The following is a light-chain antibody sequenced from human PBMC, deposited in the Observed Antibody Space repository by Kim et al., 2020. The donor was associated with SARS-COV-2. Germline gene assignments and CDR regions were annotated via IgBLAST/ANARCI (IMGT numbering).Light chain of an antibody. CDR1: QSIENR. CDR2: DGS. J-gene: IGKJ1*01. CDR3: QQYSSFAT. V-gene: IGKV1-5*01. Sequence: DIQMTQSPSTLSASVGDSVTITCRASQSIENRLAWYQQKPGKAPNVLIYDGSALASGVPSRFSGSGFGADFTLTISSLQPDDFATYYCQQYSSFATFGQGPKVDI.